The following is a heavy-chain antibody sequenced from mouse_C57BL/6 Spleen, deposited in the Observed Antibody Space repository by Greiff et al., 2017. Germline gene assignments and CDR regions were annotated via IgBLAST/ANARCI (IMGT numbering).Heavy chain of an antibody. CDR1: GYAFSSYW. J-gene: IGHJ2*01. D-gene: IGHD1-1*01. V-gene: IGHV1-80*01. CDR3: ASGFITTVVAPFDY. CDR2: IYPGDGDT. Sequence: VQLQQSGAELVKPGASVKISCKASGYAFSSYWMNWVKQRPGKGLEWIGQIYPGDGDTNYNGKFKGKATLTADTSSSTAYMQLSSLTSEDSAVYYCASGFITTVVAPFDYWGQGTTLTVSS.